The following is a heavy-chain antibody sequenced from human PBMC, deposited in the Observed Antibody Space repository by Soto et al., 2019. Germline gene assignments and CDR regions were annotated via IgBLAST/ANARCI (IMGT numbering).Heavy chain of an antibody. D-gene: IGHD3-22*01. CDR3: ASLLGYDSSGYYYAYWYFDL. J-gene: IGHJ2*01. CDR2: IYYSGST. Sequence: SETLSLTCAVYGGSFSGYYWSWIRQPPGKGLEWIGSIYYSGSTYYNPSLKSRVTISVDTSKSQFSLKLSSVTAADTAVYYCASLLGYDSSGYYYAYWYFDLWGRGTLVT. CDR1: GGSFSGYY. V-gene: IGHV4-34*01.